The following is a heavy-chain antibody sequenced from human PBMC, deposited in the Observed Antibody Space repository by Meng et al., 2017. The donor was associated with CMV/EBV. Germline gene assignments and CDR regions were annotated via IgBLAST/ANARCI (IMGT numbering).Heavy chain of an antibody. CDR1: GSSSSSDCD. J-gene: IGHJ2*01. D-gene: IGHD3-16*01. Sequence: GSSSSSDCDWGWSRQPRGKELGVMRSIYCSGSTYYNQSMKSRVTISVDKAKNQFSLKLSSVTAADTAVYYCASPDDGWGKGGLHFDLWGRGTLVTVSS. V-gene: IGHV4-39*01. CDR3: ASPDDGWGKGGLHFDL. CDR2: IYCSGST.